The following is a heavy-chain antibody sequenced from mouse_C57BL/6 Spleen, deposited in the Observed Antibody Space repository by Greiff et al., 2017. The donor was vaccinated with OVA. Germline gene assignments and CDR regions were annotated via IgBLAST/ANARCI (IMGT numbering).Heavy chain of an antibody. CDR1: GFTFSSYA. CDR2: ISDGGSYT. Sequence: EVKLVESGGGLVKPGGSLKLSCAASGFTFSSYAMSWVRQTPEKRLEWVATISDGGSYTYSPDNVKGRFTISRDNAKNNLYLQMSHLKSEDTAMYYCARDRGNFYAMDYWGQGTSVTVSS. J-gene: IGHJ4*01. CDR3: ARDRGNFYAMDY. V-gene: IGHV5-4*01.